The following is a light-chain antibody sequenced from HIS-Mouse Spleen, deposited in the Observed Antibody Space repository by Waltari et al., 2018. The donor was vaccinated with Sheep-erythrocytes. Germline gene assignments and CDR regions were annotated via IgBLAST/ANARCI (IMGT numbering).Light chain of an antibody. J-gene: IGKJ1*01. CDR3: QQYNNWPET. V-gene: IGKV3-15*01. Sequence: EIVMTQSPATLSVSPGERATLACRASQSVSSNLAWYQQKPGQAPRLLIYGASTRATGIPARFSGSGSGKEFTLTISSMQSEDVAVYYCQQYNNWPETFGQGTKVEIK. CDR1: QSVSSN. CDR2: GAS.